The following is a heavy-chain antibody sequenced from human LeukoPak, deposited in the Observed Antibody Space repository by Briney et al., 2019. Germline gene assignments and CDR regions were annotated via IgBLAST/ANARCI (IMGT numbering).Heavy chain of an antibody. CDR1: VGSFSGYY. CDR3: ARHAFVLLWFGESFYWFDP. CDR2: INHSGST. D-gene: IGHD3-10*01. V-gene: IGHV4-34*01. Sequence: SETLSLTCAVYVGSFSGYYWSWIRQPPGKGLDWIGEINHSGSTNDNPSLKSRIPISVDPYKNQFCLKLSSVTAADKAVYYCARHAFVLLWFGESFYWFDPWGQGTLVTVSS. J-gene: IGHJ5*02.